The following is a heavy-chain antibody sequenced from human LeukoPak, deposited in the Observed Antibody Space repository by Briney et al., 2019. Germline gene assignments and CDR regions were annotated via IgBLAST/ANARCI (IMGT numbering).Heavy chain of an antibody. D-gene: IGHD1-14*01. CDR1: GFTFSYYA. Sequence: PGGSLRLSCAASGFTFSYYAMTWVRQAPGRGLEWISTITRFTGTTYYADSVKGRFTISRGDSNNTLYLQMNNLRAGDTAVYYCAKGGGNNQLYAAFDYWGQGTLVTVSS. V-gene: IGHV3-23*01. J-gene: IGHJ4*02. CDR3: AKGGGNNQLYAAFDY. CDR2: ITRFTGTT.